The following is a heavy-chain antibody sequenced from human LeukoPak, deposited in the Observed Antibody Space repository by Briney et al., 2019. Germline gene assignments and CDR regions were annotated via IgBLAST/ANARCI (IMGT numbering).Heavy chain of an antibody. V-gene: IGHV1-69*06. CDR1: GGTFSSYA. CDR3: ARVPYSSSFFDY. Sequence: ASVKVSCKASGGTFSSYAISWVRQAPGQGLEWMGGIIPIFGTANYAQKFQGRVTITADKSTSTAYMELSSLRSEDTAVYYCARVPYSSSFFDYWGQGTLVTVSS. J-gene: IGHJ4*02. CDR2: IIPIFGTA. D-gene: IGHD6-6*01.